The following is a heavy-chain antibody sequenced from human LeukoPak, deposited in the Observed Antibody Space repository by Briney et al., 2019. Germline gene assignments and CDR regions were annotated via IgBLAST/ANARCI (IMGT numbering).Heavy chain of an antibody. D-gene: IGHD4-17*01. CDR2: ISGSGDST. J-gene: IGHJ4*02. CDR1: GFTFDTYF. CDR3: AKYRDSTSVTIFDY. Sequence: LPGGSLRLSCAASGFTFDTYFMTWVRQAPGKGLEWVSAISGSGDSTDYADSVKGRFTISRDNSKNTLYLQMNSLRAEDTAIYYCAKYRDSTSVTIFDYWGQGTLVTVSP. V-gene: IGHV3-23*01.